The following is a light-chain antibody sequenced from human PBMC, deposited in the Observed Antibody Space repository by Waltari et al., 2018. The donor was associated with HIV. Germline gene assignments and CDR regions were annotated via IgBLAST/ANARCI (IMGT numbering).Light chain of an antibody. J-gene: IGLJ3*02. CDR1: SSNIGNNF. Sequence: QSVLTQPPSASGTPGQRVVISCSGGSSNIGNNFVYWYQQIQGSTPKLLSYRNDQRPVGVSDRFPGSKSGTSASLAISGRRSEDEADYYCATWDDSLNSFWVFGGGTKVTVL. CDR3: ATWDDSLNSFWV. CDR2: RND. V-gene: IGLV1-47*01.